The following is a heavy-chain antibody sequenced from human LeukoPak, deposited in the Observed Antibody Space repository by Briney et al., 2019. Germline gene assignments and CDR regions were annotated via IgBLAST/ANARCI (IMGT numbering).Heavy chain of an antibody. CDR2: LNSDGSST. Sequence: GGSLRLSCAASGFTFSSYWMHWVRQAPGRGLVWVSRLNSDGSSTTYADSVKGRFTMSRDNAKNTLDLQMNSLRAEDTAVYYCARGPQALTSLYAFDVWGQGTMVAVSS. CDR3: ARGPQALTSLYAFDV. V-gene: IGHV3-74*01. CDR1: GFTFSSYW. J-gene: IGHJ3*01.